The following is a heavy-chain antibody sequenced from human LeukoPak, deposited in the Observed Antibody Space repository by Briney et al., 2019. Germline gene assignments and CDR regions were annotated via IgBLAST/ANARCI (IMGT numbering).Heavy chain of an antibody. Sequence: PPETLSLTCTVSGGSISSYYWSWIRQPAGKGLEWIGRIYTSGSTNYNPSLKSRVTMSVDTSKNQFSLKLSSVTAADTAVYYCARSVENYDILTGYYRGGFDYWGQGTLVTVSS. J-gene: IGHJ4*02. CDR3: ARSVENYDILTGYYRGGFDY. V-gene: IGHV4-4*07. CDR2: IYTSGST. CDR1: GGSISSYY. D-gene: IGHD3-9*01.